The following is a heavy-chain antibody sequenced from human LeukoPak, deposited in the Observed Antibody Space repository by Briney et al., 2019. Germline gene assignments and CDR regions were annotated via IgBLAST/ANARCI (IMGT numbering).Heavy chain of an antibody. CDR2: MYHSRST. Sequence: SETLSLTCTVSGYSISSGYYWGWIRQPPGKGLEWIGSMYHSRSTYYNPSLKSRVTISVDTSRNQFSLKLTSVTAADTAVYYCARVRQFAAAGRRWFDPWGQGTLVTVSP. CDR1: GYSISSGYY. D-gene: IGHD6-13*01. J-gene: IGHJ5*02. V-gene: IGHV4-38-2*02. CDR3: ARVRQFAAAGRRWFDP.